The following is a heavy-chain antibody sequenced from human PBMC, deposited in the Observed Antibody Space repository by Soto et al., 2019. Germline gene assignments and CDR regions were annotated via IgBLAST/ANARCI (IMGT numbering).Heavy chain of an antibody. CDR1: GFTFSSYA. CDR3: AKDLSGSYGKFDY. Sequence: EVQLLESGGGLVQPGGSLRLSCAASGFTFSSYAMSWVRQAPGKGLEWVSAISGSGGSTYYADSVKGRFTISRDNSKNTVYLQMNSLRAEDTAVYYCAKDLSGSYGKFDYWGQGTLVTVSS. J-gene: IGHJ4*02. V-gene: IGHV3-23*01. CDR2: ISGSGGST. D-gene: IGHD1-26*01.